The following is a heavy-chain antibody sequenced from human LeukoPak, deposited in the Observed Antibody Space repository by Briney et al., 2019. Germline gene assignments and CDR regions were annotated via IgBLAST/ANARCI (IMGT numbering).Heavy chain of an antibody. Sequence: GGSLRLSCAASGFTFSSYEMNWVRQAPGEGLEGVSYISSSGSTIYYADSVKGRFTISRGNAKNSLYLQMNSLRAEDTAVYYCAELGITMIGGVWGKGTTVTISS. CDR2: ISSSGSTI. V-gene: IGHV3-48*03. D-gene: IGHD3-10*02. CDR1: GFTFSSYE. CDR3: AELGITMIGGV. J-gene: IGHJ6*04.